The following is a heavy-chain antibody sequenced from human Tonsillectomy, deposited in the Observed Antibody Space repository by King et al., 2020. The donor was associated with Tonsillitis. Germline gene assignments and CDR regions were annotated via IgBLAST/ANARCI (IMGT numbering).Heavy chain of an antibody. CDR2: VLYSGSA. CDR3: ASTPKTATGNFYSYSGLDV. Sequence: QLQESGPGLVKPSETLSLNCSVSGDSVYSRSYYWGWVRQPPGQGLEWIGSVLYSGSANYNPSLKSRVTISLDTSRNQFSLSLLSVTAADTAVYCCASTPKTATGNFYSYSGLDVWGQGTTVTVSS. D-gene: IGHD1-1*01. J-gene: IGHJ6*02. V-gene: IGHV4-39*01. CDR1: GDSVYSRSYY.